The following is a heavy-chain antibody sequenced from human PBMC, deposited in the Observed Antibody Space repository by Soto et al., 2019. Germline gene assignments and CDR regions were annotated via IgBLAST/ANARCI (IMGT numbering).Heavy chain of an antibody. CDR2: IYYSGST. CDR1: GDSISSGGYY. D-gene: IGHD3-16*01. J-gene: IGHJ4*02. V-gene: IGHV4-31*03. Sequence: KPSETLSLTCTVFGDSISSGGYYWSWIRQHAGTGLEWIGYIYYSGSTYYNPSLKSRVTISLDTSKNQFSLSLSSVTAADTAVYYCVTGNAWGALLSYWGQGTLVTVSS. CDR3: VTGNAWGALLSY.